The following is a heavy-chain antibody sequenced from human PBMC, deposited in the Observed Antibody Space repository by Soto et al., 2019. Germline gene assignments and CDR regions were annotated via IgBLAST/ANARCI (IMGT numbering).Heavy chain of an antibody. CDR2: ISSSGNTI. D-gene: IGHD5-18*01. J-gene: IGHJ4*02. Sequence: GGSLRFSCAASGFTFSSYEINCVRHAPGKGLEWVLYISSSGNTIYYADSVKGRFTSSRDNAKNSLYLQMNSLRAEDTAVYYCASGYSYGYHFDLWGQGTLVTVSS. V-gene: IGHV3-48*03. CDR3: ASGYSYGYHFDL. CDR1: GFTFSSYE.